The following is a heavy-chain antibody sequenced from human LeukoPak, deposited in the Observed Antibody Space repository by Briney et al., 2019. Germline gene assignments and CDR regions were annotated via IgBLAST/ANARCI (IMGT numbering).Heavy chain of an antibody. CDR1: GFTFSSYA. CDR3: ARGGDSVVVVAAFDY. J-gene: IGHJ4*02. V-gene: IGHV3-30-3*01. CDR2: ISYDGSNK. Sequence: PGRSLRLSCAASGFTFSSYAMHWVRQAPGKGLEWVAVISYDGSNKYYADSVKGRFTISRDNSKNTLYLQMNSLRAEDTAVYYCARGGDSVVVVAAFDYWGQGTLVTVSS. D-gene: IGHD2-15*01.